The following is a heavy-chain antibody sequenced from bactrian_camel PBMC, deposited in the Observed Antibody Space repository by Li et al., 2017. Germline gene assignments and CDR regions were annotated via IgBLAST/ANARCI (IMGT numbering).Heavy chain of an antibody. D-gene: IGHD3*01. J-gene: IGHJ4*01. CDR2: THSDGRDT. CDR1: GFTVSNYY. Sequence: VQLVESGGGLVQPGGSLRLSCAASGFTVSNYYMSWVRQAPGKGLEWVSSTHSDGRDTYYADSVKGRFTVSQDNANYTVYLQMNSLKPEDTAMYYCAAARSYCHSRRLLPATNFEYWGQGTQVTVS. V-gene: IGHV3S5*01. CDR3: AAARSYCHSRRLLPATNFEY.